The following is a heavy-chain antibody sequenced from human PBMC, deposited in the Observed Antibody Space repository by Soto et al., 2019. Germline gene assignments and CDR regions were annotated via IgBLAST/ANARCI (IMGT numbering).Heavy chain of an antibody. CDR1: AYSFTNND. Sequence: SVKVSCKASAYSFTNNDVSWVRQATGQGLEWMGWMNPGSGDTGYAQKFQGRVTMTRDIYIATAYMELSSLRSDDTAIYYCARMATFGSLNWFDPWGQGTLVTASS. J-gene: IGHJ5*02. V-gene: IGHV1-8*01. CDR3: ARMATFGSLNWFDP. CDR2: MNPGSGDT. D-gene: IGHD3-16*01.